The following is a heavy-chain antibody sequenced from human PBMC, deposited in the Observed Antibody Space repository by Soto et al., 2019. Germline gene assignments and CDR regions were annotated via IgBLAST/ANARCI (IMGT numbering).Heavy chain of an antibody. Sequence: PGGSLRLSCAASGFTFSSYAMSWVRQAPGKGLEWVSAISGSGGSTYYADSVKGRFTISRDNSKTTLYLQMISLRAEDTAVYYCSKGSSRYCSGGSCPFDYWGQGTLVTVSS. D-gene: IGHD2-15*01. CDR3: SKGSSRYCSGGSCPFDY. J-gene: IGHJ4*02. CDR1: GFTFSSYA. CDR2: ISGSGGST. V-gene: IGHV3-23*01.